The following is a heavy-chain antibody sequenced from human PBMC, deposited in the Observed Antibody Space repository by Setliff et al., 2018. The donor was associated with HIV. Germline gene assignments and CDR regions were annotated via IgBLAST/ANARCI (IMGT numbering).Heavy chain of an antibody. CDR3: ANLWELGA. J-gene: IGHJ5*02. V-gene: IGHV3-7*03. CDR1: GFTFANAW. CDR2: IKQDGSEI. D-gene: IGHD3-16*01. Sequence: PGGSLRLSCAASGFTFANAWMNWFRQAPGKGLEWVATIKQDGSEIYYMDSVKGRFTISRDNARTSLFLEMRSLRDEDTAVYLCANLWELGAWGQGTLVTVSS.